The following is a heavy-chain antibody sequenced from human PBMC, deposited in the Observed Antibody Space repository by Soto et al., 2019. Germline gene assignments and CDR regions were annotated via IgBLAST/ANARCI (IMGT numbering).Heavy chain of an antibody. CDR1: GFIFSTYG. J-gene: IGHJ4*02. CDR3: ARDLGAFNYGSAYFDY. V-gene: IGHV3-33*01. CDR2: IWYDGSNQ. D-gene: IGHD3-10*01. Sequence: CLRNCCAQAGFIFSTYGMHLVRQAPGKGLEWVAVIWYDGSNQYYADSVKGRFTISRDNSKNMLYLQMNSLRAEDTAVYYCARDLGAFNYGSAYFDYGGQGTPVTVSS.